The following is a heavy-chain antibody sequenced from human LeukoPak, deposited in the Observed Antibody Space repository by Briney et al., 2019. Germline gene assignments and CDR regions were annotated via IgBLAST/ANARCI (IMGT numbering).Heavy chain of an antibody. CDR1: GFTFSSYA. CDR3: AKDPRVATIEIFDY. V-gene: IGHV3-23*01. Sequence: GGSLRLSCAAPGFTFSSYAMSWVRQAPGKGLEWVSAISGSAGITYYADSVKGRFTISRDNSKNTLYLQMNSLRADDTAVYYCAKDPRVATIEIFDYWGQGTLVTVSS. D-gene: IGHD5-12*01. J-gene: IGHJ4*02. CDR2: ISGSAGIT.